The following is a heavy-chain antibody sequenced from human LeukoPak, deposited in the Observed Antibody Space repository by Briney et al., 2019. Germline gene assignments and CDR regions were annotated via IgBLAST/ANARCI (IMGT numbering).Heavy chain of an antibody. CDR1: GFTFSSYA. V-gene: IGHV3-23*01. CDR3: AKPSLYGDYVDALDI. Sequence: PGGSLRLSCATSGFTFSSYAMSWVRQAPGKGLEWVSAISGSGGSTYYADSVKGRFTISRDNSKNTLYLQMNSLRAEDTAVYYCAKPSLYGDYVDALDIWGQGTMVTVSS. J-gene: IGHJ3*02. D-gene: IGHD4-17*01. CDR2: ISGSGGST.